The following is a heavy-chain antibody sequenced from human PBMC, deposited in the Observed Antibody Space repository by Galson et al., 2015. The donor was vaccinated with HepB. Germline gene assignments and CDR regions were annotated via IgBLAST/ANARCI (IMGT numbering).Heavy chain of an antibody. CDR2: IIPRFGTA. CDR1: EDTFSDYV. V-gene: IGHV1-69*13. Sequence: SVKVSCKASEDTFSDYVISWVRQAPGQGLEWMGGIIPRFGTANHAQKFQDRLTITEDELTNIAYMELTSLRYDDTGIYYCARTVSGTGSHGTYYYFDYWGRGTLVTVSS. D-gene: IGHD3-10*01. CDR3: ARTVSGTGSHGTYYYFDY. J-gene: IGHJ4*02.